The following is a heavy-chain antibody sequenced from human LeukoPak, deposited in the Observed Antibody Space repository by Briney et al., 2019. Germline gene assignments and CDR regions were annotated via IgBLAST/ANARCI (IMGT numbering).Heavy chain of an antibody. Sequence: GASVKVSCKASGGTFSSYAISWVRQAPGQGLEWMGRIIPILGIANYAQKFQGRVTITADKSTSTAYMELSSLRSEDTAVYYCASVDTLTGYPYYYYYMDVWGKGTTVTVSS. V-gene: IGHV1-69*04. J-gene: IGHJ6*03. CDR1: GGTFSSYA. D-gene: IGHD3-9*01. CDR3: ASVDTLTGYPYYYYYMDV. CDR2: IIPILGIA.